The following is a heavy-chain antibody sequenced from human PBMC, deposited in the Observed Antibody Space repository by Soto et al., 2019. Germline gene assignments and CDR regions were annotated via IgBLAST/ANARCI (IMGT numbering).Heavy chain of an antibody. V-gene: IGHV4-38-2*01. CDR1: GYSISSGYY. Sequence: PSETLSLTCAVSGYSISSGYYWGWIRQPPGKGLEWIGSIYHSGSTYYNPSLKSRVTISVDTSKNQFSLKLSSVTAADTAVYYCARAYNSRSDYWGQGTLVTVSS. CDR2: IYHSGST. D-gene: IGHD1-1*01. J-gene: IGHJ4*02. CDR3: ARAYNSRSDY.